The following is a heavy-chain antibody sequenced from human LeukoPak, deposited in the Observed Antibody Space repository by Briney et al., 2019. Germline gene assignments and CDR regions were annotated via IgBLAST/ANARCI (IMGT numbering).Heavy chain of an antibody. CDR1: GFTFSSYS. D-gene: IGHD3-10*01. V-gene: IGHV3-21*01. CDR3: ARLGVLLWFGELNTDDY. CDR2: ISSSSSYI. Sequence: GGSLRLSCAASGFTFSSYSMNWVRQAPGKGLEWVSSISSSSSYIYCADSVKGRFTISRDNAKNSLYLQMNSLRAEDTAVYYCARLGVLLWFGELNTDDYWGQGALVTVSS. J-gene: IGHJ4*02.